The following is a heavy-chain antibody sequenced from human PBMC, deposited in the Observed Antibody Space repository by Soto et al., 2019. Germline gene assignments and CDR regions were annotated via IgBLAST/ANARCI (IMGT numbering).Heavy chain of an antibody. Sequence: SETLSLTCAVSGGSISSSGYWWGWIRQPPGKGLEWIATVYDTGHTFYNPSLKSRVTISADTSKNHFSLKLNSVTAADTAVYYCAKRAYGDPFDPWGQGALVTVSS. CDR3: AKRAYGDPFDP. CDR1: GGSISSSGYW. J-gene: IGHJ5*02. D-gene: IGHD4-17*01. CDR2: VYDTGHT. V-gene: IGHV4-39*02.